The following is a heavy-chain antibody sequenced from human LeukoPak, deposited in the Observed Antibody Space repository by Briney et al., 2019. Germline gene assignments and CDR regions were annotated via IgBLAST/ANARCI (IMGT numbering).Heavy chain of an antibody. CDR2: TNPDGSTT. CDR1: GFTFSGYW. J-gene: IGHJ4*02. D-gene: IGHD3-10*01. V-gene: IGHV3-74*03. Sequence: GGSLRLACAASGFTFSGYWMHWVRQAPGKGLVWVSRTNPDGSTTTYADSVKGRFTISRGNAKNTLYLQMNSLRAEDTALYYCARETPRGGRYYFDYWGQGALVTVSS. CDR3: ARETPRGGRYYFDY.